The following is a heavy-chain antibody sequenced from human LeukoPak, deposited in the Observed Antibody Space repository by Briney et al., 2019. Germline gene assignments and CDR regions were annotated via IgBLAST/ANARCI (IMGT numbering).Heavy chain of an antibody. D-gene: IGHD3-3*01. CDR2: IYPGDSDT. CDR3: ARRSRPYYDFWSGYYFDY. J-gene: IGHJ4*02. V-gene: IGHV5-51*01. CDR1: GYSFTSYW. Sequence: GESLKISCKGSGYSFTSYWIGWVRQIPGKGLEWMGIIYPGDSDTRYSPSFQGQVTISADKSISTAYLQWSSLKASDTAMYYCARRSRPYYDFWSGYYFDYWGQGTLVTVSS.